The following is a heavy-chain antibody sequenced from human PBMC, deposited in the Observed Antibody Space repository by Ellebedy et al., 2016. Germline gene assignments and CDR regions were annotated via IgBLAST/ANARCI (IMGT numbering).Heavy chain of an antibody. Sequence: LRLSCAVSGDSVSSNSAAWNWFRQSPSRGLEWLGRTYYRSEWYNNYAVSVKSRITVNPDTSKNQFSLQLDSVTPEDTAVYYCTRDGGQSLGFFDYWGQGTLVTVSS. J-gene: IGHJ4*02. CDR1: GDSVSSNSAA. CDR3: TRDGGQSLGFFDY. V-gene: IGHV6-1*01. D-gene: IGHD4-23*01. CDR2: TYYRSEWYN.